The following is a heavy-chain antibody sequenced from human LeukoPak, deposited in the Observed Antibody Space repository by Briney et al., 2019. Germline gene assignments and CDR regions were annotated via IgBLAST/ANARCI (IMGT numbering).Heavy chain of an antibody. CDR1: GFTVSSNY. CDR2: IYSGGST. V-gene: IGHV3-66*01. CDR3: ARGRGSGWPFDY. Sequence: GGSLRLSCAGSGFTVSSNYMSWVRQAPGKRLEWVSVIYSGGSTYYADSVKGRFTISRDSSKNTLYLQMNSLRAEDTAVYYCARGRGSGWPFDYWGQGTLVTVSS. J-gene: IGHJ4*02. D-gene: IGHD6-19*01.